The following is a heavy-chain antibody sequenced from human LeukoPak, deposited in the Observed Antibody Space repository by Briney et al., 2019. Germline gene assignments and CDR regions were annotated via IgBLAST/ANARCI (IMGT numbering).Heavy chain of an antibody. CDR2: ITSTGGTT. D-gene: IGHD6-13*01. V-gene: IGHV3-23*01. CDR1: GFIFSTYG. CDR3: AMTAAGKFDN. Sequence: PGGSLRLSCAASGFIFSTYGMSWVRQVPGKGLEWLSAITSTGGTTYYADSVGGRFTISRDNSKNTVYLQVNSLRAEDTAIFYCAMTAAGKFDNWGQGTLVTVSS. J-gene: IGHJ4*02.